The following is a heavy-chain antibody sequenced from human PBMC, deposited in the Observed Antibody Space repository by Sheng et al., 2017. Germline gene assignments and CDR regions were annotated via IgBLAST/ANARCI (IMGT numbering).Heavy chain of an antibody. Sequence: VSGGVVVQPGGSLRLSCAASGFTFDDYAMHWVRQAPGKGLEWVSLISWDGGSTYYADSVKGRFTISRDNSKNSLYLQMNSLRAEDTALYYCAKGPPRDYSAYYYYGMDVWGQGTTVTVSS. J-gene: IGHJ6*02. V-gene: IGHV3-43D*04. CDR2: ISWDGGST. D-gene: IGHD4-17*01. CDR3: AKGPPRDYSAYYYYGMDV. CDR1: GFTFDDYA.